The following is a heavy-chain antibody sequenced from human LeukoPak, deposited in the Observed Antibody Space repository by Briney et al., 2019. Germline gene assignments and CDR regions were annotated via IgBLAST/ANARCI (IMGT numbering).Heavy chain of an antibody. CDR2: IYYSGST. CDR1: GGSISSYY. J-gene: IGHJ6*03. D-gene: IGHD6-19*01. CDR3: ARGLQSWEQLLVQPYYYMDV. V-gene: IGHV4-59*01. Sequence: SETLSLTCTVSGGSISSYYWSWIRQPPGKGLEWIGYIYYSGSTNYNPSLKSRITISVDTSKNQFSLKLSSVTAADTAVYYFARGLQSWEQLLVQPYYYMDVWGKGTPVTVSS.